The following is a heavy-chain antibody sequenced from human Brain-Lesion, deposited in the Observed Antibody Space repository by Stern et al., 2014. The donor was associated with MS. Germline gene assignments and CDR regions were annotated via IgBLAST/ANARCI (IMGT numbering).Heavy chain of an antibody. J-gene: IGHJ4*02. V-gene: IGHV4-39*01. CDR2: IYYSGFT. CDR1: GGSISSSTYY. D-gene: IGHD1-26*01. Sequence: QLQLQESGPGLVKPSETLSLPCTVSGGSISSSTYYWAWIRQPPGKGLEWIGNIYYSGFTYYNPSLKSRVTISVDMSNNQFSLKLSSVTAADTAIYYCARHDSVPRPSQLYSARDRGPGYFDYWGQGTLVTVSS. CDR3: ARHDSVPRPSQLYSARDRGPGYFDY.